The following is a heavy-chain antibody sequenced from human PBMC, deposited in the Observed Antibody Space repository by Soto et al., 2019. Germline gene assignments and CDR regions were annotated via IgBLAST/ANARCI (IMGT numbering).Heavy chain of an antibody. CDR3: ARGGVSTRTFDY. CDR2: IYPSDSDT. V-gene: IGHV5-51*01. J-gene: IGHJ4*02. D-gene: IGHD3-3*01. CDR1: GYNFAGYW. Sequence: GESLKISCKGSGYNFAGYWIAWVRQMPGKVLELMGIIYPSDSDTRYSPSFQGQVTISAAKSISSAYLQWSSLRASDTAMYYWARGGVSTRTFDYWGQGTPVPVSS.